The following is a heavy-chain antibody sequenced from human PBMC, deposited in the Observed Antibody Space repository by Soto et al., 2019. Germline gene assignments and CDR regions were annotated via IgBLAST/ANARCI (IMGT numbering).Heavy chain of an antibody. CDR1: GGSISSYY. CDR2: IYCSGST. Sequence: PSETLSLTCTVSGGSISSYYWSWIRQPPGKGLEWIGYIYCSGSTNYNPSLKSRVTISVDTSKNQFSLKLSSVTAADTAVYYCARLYSSSWYEDYYYGMDVWGQGTTVTVSS. V-gene: IGHV4-59*01. CDR3: ARLYSSSWYEDYYYGMDV. D-gene: IGHD6-13*01. J-gene: IGHJ6*02.